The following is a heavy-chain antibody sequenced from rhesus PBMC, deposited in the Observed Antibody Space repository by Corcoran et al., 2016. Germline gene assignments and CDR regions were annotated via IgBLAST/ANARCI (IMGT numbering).Heavy chain of an antibody. CDR2: IFGDWRVH. CDR1: GASINSNY. D-gene: IGHD4-11*01. Sequence: QVQLQESGPGLVKPLETLSLTCAVSGASINSNYWRWIRQPPGKGLGWIGFIFGDWRVHQYTPPLKEGLPLASDAAKNQFSPKRASGAAADTAGYYCARGGGGTTATGGGSWGQGGLVHVSS. V-gene: IGHV4S11*01. J-gene: IGHJ4*01. CDR3: ARGGGGTTATGGGS.